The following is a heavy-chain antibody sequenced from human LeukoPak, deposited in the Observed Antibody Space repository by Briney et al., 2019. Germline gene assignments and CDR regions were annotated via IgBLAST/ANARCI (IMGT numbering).Heavy chain of an antibody. V-gene: IGHV1-8*01. CDR1: GYTFTSYD. J-gene: IGHJ4*02. Sequence: ASVKVSCKASGYTFTSYDINWVRQATGQGLEWMGWMNPNSGNTGYAQKFQGRVTITADESTSTAYMELSSLRSEDTAVYYCVNYGSGSYFGIWGQGTLVTVSS. D-gene: IGHD3-10*01. CDR2: MNPNSGNT. CDR3: VNYGSGSYFGI.